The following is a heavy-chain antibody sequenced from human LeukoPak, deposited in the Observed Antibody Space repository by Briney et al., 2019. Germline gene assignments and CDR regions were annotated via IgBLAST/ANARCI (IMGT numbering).Heavy chain of an antibody. CDR1: GFTFSSHS. CDR3: ARGAYYYED. V-gene: IGHV3-48*01. J-gene: IGHJ4*02. D-gene: IGHD3-22*01. Sequence: GGSLRLSCAASGFTFSSHSMNWVRQAPGKGLEWVSYISSSSSTIYYADSVKGRFAISRDNAKNSLYLQMNSLRAEDTAVYYCARGAYYYEDWGQGTLVTVSS. CDR2: ISSSSSTI.